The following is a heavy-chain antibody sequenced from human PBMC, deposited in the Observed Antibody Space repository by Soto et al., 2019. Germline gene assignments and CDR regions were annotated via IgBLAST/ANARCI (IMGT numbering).Heavy chain of an antibody. CDR3: AKEDDDAFDP. V-gene: IGHV1-69*13. CDR2: IIPIFGTA. D-gene: IGHD1-1*01. CDR1: GGTFSRYA. Sequence: SVNVSCKASGGTFSRYAISWVRQAPGQGLEWMGGIIPIFGTANYAQKSQGRVTITADESTSTAYMELSSLRSEDTAVHYCAKEDDDAFDPWGQGTLVTVSS. J-gene: IGHJ5*02.